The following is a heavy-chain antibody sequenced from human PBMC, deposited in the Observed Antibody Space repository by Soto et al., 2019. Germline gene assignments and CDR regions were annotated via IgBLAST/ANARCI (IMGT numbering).Heavy chain of an antibody. CDR1: GFTFSSYG. CDR2: ISYDGSNK. CDR3: AKDIGPGGGADY. J-gene: IGHJ4*02. D-gene: IGHD3-16*01. V-gene: IGHV3-30*18. Sequence: QVQLVESGGRVVQPGRSLRLSCAASGFTFSSYGMNWVRQAPGKWLECVAVISYDGSNKYYADSVKGRFTISRDNSKNTLYLQMNSLRAEDTAVYYCAKDIGPGGGADYWGQGTLVTVSS.